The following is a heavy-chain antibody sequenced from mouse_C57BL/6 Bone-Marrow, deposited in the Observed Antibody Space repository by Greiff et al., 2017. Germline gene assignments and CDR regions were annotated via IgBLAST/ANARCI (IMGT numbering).Heavy chain of an antibody. CDR3: AREVYYDYGNYAMDY. V-gene: IGHV1-50*01. CDR1: GYTFTSYW. D-gene: IGHD2-4*01. Sequence: QVQLQQPGAELVKPGASVKLSCKASGYTFTSYWMQWVKQRPGQGLEWIGEIDPSDSYTNYNQKFKGKATLTVDTSSSTAYMQLSSLTSEASAVYYCAREVYYDYGNYAMDYWGQGTSVTVSS. J-gene: IGHJ4*01. CDR2: IDPSDSYT.